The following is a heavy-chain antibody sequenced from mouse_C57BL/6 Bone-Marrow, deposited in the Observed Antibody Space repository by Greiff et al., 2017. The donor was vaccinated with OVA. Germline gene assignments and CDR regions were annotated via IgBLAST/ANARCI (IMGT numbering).Heavy chain of an antibody. V-gene: IGHV5-17*01. CDR2: ISSGSSTI. J-gene: IGHJ4*01. CDR3: ARGSYAMDY. Sequence: EVMLVESGGGLVKPGGSLKLSCAASGFTFSDYGMHWVRQAPEKGLEWVAYISSGSSTIYYAETVKGRFTIARDNAKNTLFLQMTSLRSEDTAMYYCARGSYAMDYWGQGTSVTVSS. CDR1: GFTFSDYG.